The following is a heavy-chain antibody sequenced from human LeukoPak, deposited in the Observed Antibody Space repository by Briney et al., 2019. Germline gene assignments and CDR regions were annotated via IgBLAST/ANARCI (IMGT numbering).Heavy chain of an antibody. CDR2: IYYSGST. J-gene: IGHJ6*03. CDR1: GGSISSSSYY. Sequence: SETLSLTCTVSGGSISSSSYYWSWIRQPPGKGLEWIGSIYYSGSTYYNPSLKSRVTISVDTSKNQFSLKLSSVAAADTAVYYCARGISMVRGVMSDYYYMDVWGKGTTVTVSS. CDR3: ARGISMVRGVMSDYYYMDV. V-gene: IGHV4-39*07. D-gene: IGHD3-10*01.